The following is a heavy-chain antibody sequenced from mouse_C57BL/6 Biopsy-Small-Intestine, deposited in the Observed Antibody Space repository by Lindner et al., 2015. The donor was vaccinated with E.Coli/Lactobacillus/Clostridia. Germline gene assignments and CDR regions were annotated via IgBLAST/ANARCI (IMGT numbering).Heavy chain of an antibody. D-gene: IGHD1-1*01. CDR3: ARYYGSSYWYFDV. V-gene: IGHV1-54*01. CDR1: GYAFTNYL. CDR2: INPGSGGT. J-gene: IGHJ1*03. Sequence: VQLQESGAELVRPGTSVKVSCKASGYAFTNYLIGWVKQRPGQGLEWIGVINPGSGGTNYNEKFKGKATLTADKSSSTTYMQLSSLTSEDSAVYFCARYYGSSYWYFDVWGTGTTVTVSS.